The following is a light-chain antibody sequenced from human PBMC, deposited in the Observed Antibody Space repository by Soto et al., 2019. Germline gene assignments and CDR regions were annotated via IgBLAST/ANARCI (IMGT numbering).Light chain of an antibody. CDR3: QQSYSAPRALT. J-gene: IGKJ4*01. CDR2: EAS. V-gene: IGKV1-39*01. CDR1: QDISSY. Sequence: DIQMTQSPSSLSASVGDRVTITCRASQDISSYLDWYQQKPGKAPRLLIYEASSVQSGVPSRFSGSESGTDFTLVISSLQPEDFATYSCQQSYSAPRALTFGGGTKVEIK.